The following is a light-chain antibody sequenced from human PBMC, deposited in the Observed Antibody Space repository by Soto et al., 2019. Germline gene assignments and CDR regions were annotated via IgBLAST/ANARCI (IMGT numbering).Light chain of an antibody. J-gene: IGKJ1*01. CDR3: QQYNNWPPT. CDR2: GAS. Sequence: EIVMTQSPATLSVSPGESASLSCLASQSVGSNLAWYQQKPGQAPRLLIYGASTRATGIPARFSGSGSGTEFTLTISSLQSEDFAVYYCQQYNNWPPTFGQGTKVDIK. CDR1: QSVGSN. V-gene: IGKV3-15*01.